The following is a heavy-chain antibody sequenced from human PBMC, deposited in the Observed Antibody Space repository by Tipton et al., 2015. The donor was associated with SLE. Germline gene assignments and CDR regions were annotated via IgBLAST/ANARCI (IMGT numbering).Heavy chain of an antibody. J-gene: IGHJ6*03. CDR1: GFTFSIYA. Sequence: SLRLSCAASGFTFSIYAMHWVRQAPGKGLEWVAGIGWDSAYIAYEDSVEGRFTISRDNAKKSLYLQMDRLRTDDTAFYYCVRVGTPDYYMDVWGKGTRVTVSS. D-gene: IGHD7-27*01. CDR3: VRVGTPDYYMDV. V-gene: IGHV3-9*01. CDR2: IGWDSAYI.